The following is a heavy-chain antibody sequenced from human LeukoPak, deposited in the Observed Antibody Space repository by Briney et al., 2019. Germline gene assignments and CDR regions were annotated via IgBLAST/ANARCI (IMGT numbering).Heavy chain of an antibody. CDR2: ISYSGST. CDR1: GGSISSYY. J-gene: IGHJ4*02. Sequence: PSETLSLTCTVSGGSISSYYWSWIRQPPGKGLEWIGYISYSGSTNYNPSLKSRVTISVDASKNQFSLTLTSVTAADTAVYYCARDQGSSWFDYWGQGTLVTVSS. V-gene: IGHV4-59*01. CDR3: ARDQGSSWFDY. D-gene: IGHD6-13*01.